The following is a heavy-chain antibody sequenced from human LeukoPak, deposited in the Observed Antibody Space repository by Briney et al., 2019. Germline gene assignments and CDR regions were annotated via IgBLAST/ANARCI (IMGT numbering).Heavy chain of an antibody. CDR2: MNPNSGNT. J-gene: IGHJ5*02. CDR3: ARAFQDVGYCSSTSCYIVIHWFDP. Sequence: ASVKVSCKASGYTFTSYDTNWVRQATGQGLEWMGWMNPNSGNTGYAQKFQGRVTMTRNTSISTAYMELSSLRSEDTAVYYCARAFQDVGYCSSTSCYIVIHWFDPWGQGTLVTVSS. V-gene: IGHV1-8*01. D-gene: IGHD2-2*02. CDR1: GYTFTSYD.